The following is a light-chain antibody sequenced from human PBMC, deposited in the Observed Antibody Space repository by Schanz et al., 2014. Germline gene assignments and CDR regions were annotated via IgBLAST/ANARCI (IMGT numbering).Light chain of an antibody. CDR1: SSDVGGYNY. V-gene: IGLV2-8*01. Sequence: QSALTQPPSASGSPGQSVTISCTGTSSDVGGYNYVSWYQQHPGKAPKLMIYEVNKRPSGVPDRFTGSKSGNTASLTVSGLQAEDEGDYYCCSYAGSSWVFGGGTKLTVL. J-gene: IGLJ3*02. CDR3: CSYAGSSWV. CDR2: EVN.